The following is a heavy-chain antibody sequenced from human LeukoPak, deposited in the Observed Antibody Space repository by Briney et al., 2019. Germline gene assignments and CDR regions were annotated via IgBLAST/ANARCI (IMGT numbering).Heavy chain of an antibody. Sequence: PGGSLRLSYAASGFTFSNYAMLWVRQAPGKGLEWVAIISYDGSNKYYADSVKGRFTISRDNSKNTLYLQMNSLRSEDTAVYYCARGVGYRLDYWGQGSLVTVSS. J-gene: IGHJ4*02. CDR1: GFTFSNYA. D-gene: IGHD5-12*01. CDR2: ISYDGSNK. V-gene: IGHV3-30-3*01. CDR3: ARGVGYRLDY.